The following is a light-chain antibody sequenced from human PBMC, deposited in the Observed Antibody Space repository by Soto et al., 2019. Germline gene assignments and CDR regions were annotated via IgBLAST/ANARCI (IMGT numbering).Light chain of an antibody. CDR3: QQYNNWPLT. V-gene: IGKV3-15*01. CDR2: GTS. CDR1: QSVSSS. Sequence: EIVMTQSPATLSLSPGARATLSCRASQSVSSSLAWYQQKPGQSPRLLIYGTSTRATGVPARFSGSGSGTEFTLTISSLQSEDFAVYYCQQYNNWPLTFGQGTKVDIK. J-gene: IGKJ1*01.